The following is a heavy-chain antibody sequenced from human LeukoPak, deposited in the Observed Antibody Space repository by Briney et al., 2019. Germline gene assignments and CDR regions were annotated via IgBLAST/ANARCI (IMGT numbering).Heavy chain of an antibody. CDR2: IIPIFGIA. V-gene: IGHV1-69*04. CDR1: GGTFSSYA. Sequence: SVKVSCTASGGTFSSYAISWVRQAPGQELEWMGRIIPIFGIANYAQKFQGRVTITAAKSTSTAYMELSSLRSEDTAVYYCARDTGYSSGWYNYWGQGTMVTVSS. J-gene: IGHJ4*02. CDR3: ARDTGYSSGWYNY. D-gene: IGHD6-19*01.